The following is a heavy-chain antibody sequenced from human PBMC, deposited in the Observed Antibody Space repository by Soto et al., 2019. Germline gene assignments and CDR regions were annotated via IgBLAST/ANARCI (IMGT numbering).Heavy chain of an antibody. D-gene: IGHD2-15*01. V-gene: IGHV4-4*07. J-gene: IGHJ2*01. CDR3: ARDRRTPYGYFDL. Sequence: QVQLQESGPGLVKPSETLSLTCTVSGGSISSYYWSWIRQPAGKGLEWIGRIYTSGSTNYNPSLRGRVTMSVDPSKNRFSRKLGSVPAADTAVYSGARDRRTPYGYFDLGGRGTRFTVPS. CDR1: GGSISSYY. CDR2: IYTSGST.